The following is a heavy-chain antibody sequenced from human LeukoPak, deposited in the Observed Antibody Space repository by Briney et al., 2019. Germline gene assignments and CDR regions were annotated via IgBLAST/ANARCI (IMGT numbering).Heavy chain of an antibody. CDR3: AKDRGY. V-gene: IGHV3-23*01. Sequence: AGGSLRLSCAASGFIFTTFAMTWVRQAPGKGLEWVSAISANGDYTYYADSVKGRFTISRDNSKNTLYLQMNSLRAEDTAVYYCAKDRGYWGQGTLVTVSS. J-gene: IGHJ4*02. CDR1: GFIFTTFA. CDR2: ISANGDYT.